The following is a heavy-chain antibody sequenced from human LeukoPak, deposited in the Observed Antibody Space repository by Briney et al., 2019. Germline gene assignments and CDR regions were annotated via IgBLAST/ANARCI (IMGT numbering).Heavy chain of an antibody. CDR3: AREFDDFWSGYYNYYYYYMDV. Sequence: PSETLSLTCAVYGGSFSGYYWSWIRQPPGKGLEWIGEINHSGSTNYNPSLKSRVTISVDTSKNQFSLQLNSVTPEDTAVYYCAREFDDFWSGYYNYYYYYMDVWGKGTTVTVSS. CDR2: INHSGST. D-gene: IGHD3-3*01. CDR1: GGSFSGYY. V-gene: IGHV4-34*01. J-gene: IGHJ6*03.